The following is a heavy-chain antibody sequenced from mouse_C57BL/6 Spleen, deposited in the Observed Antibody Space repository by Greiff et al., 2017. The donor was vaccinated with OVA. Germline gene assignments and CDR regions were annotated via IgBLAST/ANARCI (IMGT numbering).Heavy chain of an antibody. Sequence: QVQLQQPGAELVKPGASVKMSCKASGYTFTSYWITWVKQRPGQGLEWIGDIYPGSGSTNYNEKFKSKATLTVDTSSSTAYMQLSSLTSEDSAVYYCARGLGREYYFDDWGQGTTLTVSS. V-gene: IGHV1-55*01. CDR3: ARGLGREYYFDD. D-gene: IGHD4-1*01. J-gene: IGHJ2*01. CDR2: IYPGSGST. CDR1: GYTFTSYW.